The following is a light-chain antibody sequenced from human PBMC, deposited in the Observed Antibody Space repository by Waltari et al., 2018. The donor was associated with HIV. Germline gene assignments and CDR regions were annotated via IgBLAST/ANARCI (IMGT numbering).Light chain of an antibody. CDR3: HVWDGSDYVSGV. J-gene: IGLJ3*02. CDR2: YNT. CDR1: DIGAKS. Sequence: SYVLTQPSSVSVAPGKTATITCGGNDIGAKSVHWYQQKPGQAPVLVIYYNTDRPSGIPERFSGSNSGNTATLTISRAEAGDEADYYCHVWDGSDYVSGVFGGGTKVTVL. V-gene: IGLV3-21*04.